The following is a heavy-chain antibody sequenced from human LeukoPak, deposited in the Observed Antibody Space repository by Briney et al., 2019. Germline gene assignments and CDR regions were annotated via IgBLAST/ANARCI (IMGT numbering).Heavy chain of an antibody. CDR2: ISYDGSDK. CDR1: GFTFSSFG. CDR3: AKVWYYYDSSAADY. J-gene: IGHJ4*02. Sequence: GGSLRLSCAASGFTFSSFGMHWVRQAPGKGLEWVAVISYDGSDKYYADSVKGRFTISRDNSKNTLYLQMNSLRAEDTAVYYCAKVWYYYDSSAADYWGQGTLVTVSS. D-gene: IGHD3-22*01. V-gene: IGHV3-30*18.